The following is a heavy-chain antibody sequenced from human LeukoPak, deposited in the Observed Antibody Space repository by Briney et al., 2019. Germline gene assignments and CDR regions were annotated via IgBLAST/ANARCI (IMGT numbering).Heavy chain of an antibody. D-gene: IGHD6-19*01. J-gene: IGHJ4*02. CDR2: IWYDGSNK. CDR1: GFTFSSYG. V-gene: IGHV3-33*01. Sequence: PGGSLRLSCAASGFTFSSYGMHWVRQAPGKGLEWVAVIWYDGSNKYYADSVKGRFTISRDNSKNTLYLQMSSLRAEDTAVYYCARSGIAVATDFDYWGQGTLVTVSS. CDR3: ARSGIAVATDFDY.